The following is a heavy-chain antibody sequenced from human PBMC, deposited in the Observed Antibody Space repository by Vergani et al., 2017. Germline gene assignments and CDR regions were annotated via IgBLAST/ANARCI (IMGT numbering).Heavy chain of an antibody. CDR3: ARDSNSGYDSADY. J-gene: IGHJ4*02. Sequence: EVQLVESGGGLVKPGGSLRLSCAASGITFSSYSMHWVRQAPGKGLEWVSSISSSSSYIYYADSVKGRFTISRDNAKNSLYLQMNSLRAEDTAVYYCARDSNSGYDSADYWGQGTLVTVSS. CDR1: GITFSSYS. V-gene: IGHV3-21*01. CDR2: ISSSSSYI. D-gene: IGHD5-12*01.